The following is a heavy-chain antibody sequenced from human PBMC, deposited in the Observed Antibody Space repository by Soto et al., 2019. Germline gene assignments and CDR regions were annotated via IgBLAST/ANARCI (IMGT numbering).Heavy chain of an antibody. CDR1: GDSVSSHSAA. D-gene: IGHD6-13*01. J-gene: IGHJ6*02. V-gene: IGHV6-1*01. CDR2: TYYRSKWYN. Sequence: SQTLSLTCAISGDSVSSHSAAWNWIRQSPSRGLEWLGRTYYRSKWYNDYAVSVKSRITINPDTSKNQFSLQLNSVTPEDTAVYYCARGRAIAAAGTGGYYYYGMDVWGQGTTVTV. CDR3: ARGRAIAAAGTGGYYYYGMDV.